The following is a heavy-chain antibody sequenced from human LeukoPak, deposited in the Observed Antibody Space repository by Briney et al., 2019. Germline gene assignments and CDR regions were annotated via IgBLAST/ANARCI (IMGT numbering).Heavy chain of an antibody. V-gene: IGHV3-30*03. CDR1: AFTFSSYD. Sequence: GGSLRLSCAASAFTFSSYDMNWVRQAPGKGLEWVAVISYEGNNKYYADSVKGRFTISRDNSKNKQYLQMNSLRAEDTAVYYCARGSEDYDSSGYYYDLGDYWGQGTLVTVSS. CDR3: ARGSEDYDSSGYYYDLGDY. D-gene: IGHD3-22*01. J-gene: IGHJ4*02. CDR2: ISYEGNNK.